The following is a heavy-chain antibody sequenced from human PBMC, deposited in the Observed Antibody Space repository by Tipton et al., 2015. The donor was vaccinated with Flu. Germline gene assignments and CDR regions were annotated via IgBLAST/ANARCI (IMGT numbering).Heavy chain of an antibody. CDR2: IFHEGTT. D-gene: IGHD3-10*01. V-gene: IGHV4-38-2*02. J-gene: IGHJ5*02. Sequence: TLSLTCKISGDSIRSDYYWGWIRQPPGKGLEWIGNIFHEGTTYYTSSLKSRVTISVDRSKNQFSLKVFSVTAADTATYFCARVSVDRGVINWFDTWGQGTRVTVSS. CDR1: GDSIRSDYY. CDR3: ARVSVDRGVINWFDT.